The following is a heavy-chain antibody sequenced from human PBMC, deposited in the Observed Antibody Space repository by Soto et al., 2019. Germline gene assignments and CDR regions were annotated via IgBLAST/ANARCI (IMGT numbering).Heavy chain of an antibody. CDR2: ISSSSSTI. CDR1: GFTFSSYS. D-gene: IGHD2-2*01. Sequence: GGSLRLSCAASGFTFSSYSMNWVRQAPGKGLEWVSYISSSSSTIYYADSVKGRFTISRDNAKNSLYLQMNSLRAEDTAVYYCARGDEKYCSSTSCLRPWGQGTLVTVSS. J-gene: IGHJ5*02. V-gene: IGHV3-48*01. CDR3: ARGDEKYCSSTSCLRP.